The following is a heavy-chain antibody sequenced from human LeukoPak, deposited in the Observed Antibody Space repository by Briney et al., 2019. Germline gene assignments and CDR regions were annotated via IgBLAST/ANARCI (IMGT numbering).Heavy chain of an antibody. CDR3: ARDRARYYYDSSGSFDY. J-gene: IGHJ4*02. Sequence: GGSLRLSCAASGFTFSSYEMNWVRQAPGKGLEWVSYISSSGSTIYYADSVKGRFTISRDNAKNSLYRQMNSLRAEDTAVYYCARDRARYYYDSSGSFDYWGQGTLVTVSS. CDR2: ISSSGSTI. CDR1: GFTFSSYE. D-gene: IGHD3-22*01. V-gene: IGHV3-48*03.